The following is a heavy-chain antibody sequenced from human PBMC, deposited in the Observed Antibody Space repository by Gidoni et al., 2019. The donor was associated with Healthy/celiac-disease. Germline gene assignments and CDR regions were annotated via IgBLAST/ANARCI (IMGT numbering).Heavy chain of an antibody. CDR2: MNPNRGNT. J-gene: IGHJ6*02. CDR3: ARGAIIAARSYYYYGMDV. V-gene: IGHV1-8*01. D-gene: IGHD6-6*01. CDR1: GYTFTSYD. Sequence: QVQLVQSGAEVKKPGASVKVSCKASGYTFTSYDINWVRQATGQGLEWMGWMNPNRGNTGYAQKFQGRVTMTRNTSISTAYMELSSLRSEDTAVYYCARGAIIAARSYYYYGMDVWGQGTTVTVSS.